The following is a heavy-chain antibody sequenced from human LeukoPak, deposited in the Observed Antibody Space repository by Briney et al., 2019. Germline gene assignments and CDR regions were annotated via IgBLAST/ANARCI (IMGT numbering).Heavy chain of an antibody. D-gene: IGHD3-10*01. CDR1: GGSFSGYY. J-gene: IGHJ6*03. CDR3: ARVVTMVRGVKVRYYYYYMDV. Sequence: SETLSLTCAVYGGSFSGYYWSWIRQPPGKGLEWIGEINHSGSTNYNPSLKSRVTISVDTSKNQFSLKLSSVTAADTAVYYCARVVTMVRGVKVRYYYYYMDVWGKGTTVTVSS. CDR2: INHSGST. V-gene: IGHV4-34*01.